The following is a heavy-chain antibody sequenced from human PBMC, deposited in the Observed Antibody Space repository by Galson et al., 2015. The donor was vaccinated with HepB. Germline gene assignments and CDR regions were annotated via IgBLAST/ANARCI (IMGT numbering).Heavy chain of an antibody. Sequence: SLRLSCAVSGFTFSTYTMNWVRQAPGKGLEWVSSISSNSNYIYYADSVKGRFAISRDNAKKSLYLQMNSLRAEDTAVYYCARELPKSWSFRVHNDVDHAFDIWGQGTVVTVSS. CDR2: ISSNSNYI. D-gene: IGHD6-13*01. CDR3: ARELPKSWSFRVHNDVDHAFDI. V-gene: IGHV3-21*01. CDR1: GFTFSTYT. J-gene: IGHJ3*02.